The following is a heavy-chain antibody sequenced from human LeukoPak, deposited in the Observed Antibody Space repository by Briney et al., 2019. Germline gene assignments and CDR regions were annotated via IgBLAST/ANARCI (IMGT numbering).Heavy chain of an antibody. CDR2: ISGSGGST. CDR1: RFTFSSYA. CDR3: AKDRRGYFSGGSCYPLDY. J-gene: IGHJ4*02. D-gene: IGHD2-15*01. Sequence: GGSLRLSCAASRFTFSSYAMSWVGQALGKGLEWVSAISGSGGSTYYADSVKGRFTISRDNSKNTLYLQMNSLRAEDTAVYYCAKDRRGYFSGGSCYPLDYWGQGTLVTVSS. V-gene: IGHV3-23*01.